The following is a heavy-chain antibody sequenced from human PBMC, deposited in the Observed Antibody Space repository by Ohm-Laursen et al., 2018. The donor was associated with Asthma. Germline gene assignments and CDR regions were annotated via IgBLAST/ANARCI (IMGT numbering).Heavy chain of an antibody. CDR1: GGSIRRAGYS. D-gene: IGHD5-12*01. Sequence: TLSLTCAVSGGSIRRAGYSWSWIRQPPGKGLEWIGYIYHSGSTYYNPSLKSRVTISVDRSRNQFSLKLTSVTAADTAVYYCARDRVIREYSGYDLYYYYGMDVWGQGTTVTVSS. J-gene: IGHJ6*02. CDR2: IYHSGST. V-gene: IGHV4-30-2*01. CDR3: ARDRVIREYSGYDLYYYYGMDV.